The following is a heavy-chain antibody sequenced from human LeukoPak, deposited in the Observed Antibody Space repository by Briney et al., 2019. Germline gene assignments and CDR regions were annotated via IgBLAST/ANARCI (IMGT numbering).Heavy chain of an antibody. D-gene: IGHD2-15*01. J-gene: IGHJ6*03. CDR2: IKEDGSER. CDR3: ARMGTIGAASYNSYYYYMDV. CDR1: GFTLSSYW. V-gene: IGHV3-7*01. Sequence: PGGSLRLSCGGSGFTLSSYWMTWVRQAPGKGLQWVANIKEDGSERHYVDSVKGRFTISRDNAENSLYLQMNSLRAEDTAVYYCARMGTIGAASYNSYYYYMDVWGKGTTVTVSS.